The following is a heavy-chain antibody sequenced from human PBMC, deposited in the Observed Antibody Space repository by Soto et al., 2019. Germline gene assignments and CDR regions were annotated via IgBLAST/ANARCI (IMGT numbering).Heavy chain of an antibody. CDR2: MYNTGST. CDR3: ARDLWGYCGTDCFPLDV. Sequence: SEPLSLNCAVSGYSISSRNWWGWIRQPPGKGLEWIGYMYNTGSTVYNPSFKSRVTISVDTSKNQFSLKLNSVTAADTAVYYCARDLWGYCGTDCFPLDVWGQGTTVTVSS. D-gene: IGHD2-21*02. J-gene: IGHJ6*02. CDR1: GYSISSRNW. V-gene: IGHV4-28*03.